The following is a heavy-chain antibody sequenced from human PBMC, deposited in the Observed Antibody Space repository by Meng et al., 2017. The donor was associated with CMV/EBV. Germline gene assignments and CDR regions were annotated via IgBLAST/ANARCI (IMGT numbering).Heavy chain of an antibody. J-gene: IGHJ5*02. CDR3: ARGSRRYVLDWFDP. Sequence: ASVKVSCKTSGYTFSSYGINWVRQAPGQGLEWMGSISAYNGNTNYAQKLQGRVTMTTDTSTSTAYLELRSLRSDDTAVYYCARGSRRYVLDWFDPWGQGTLVTVSS. V-gene: IGHV1-18*01. CDR2: ISAYNGNT. D-gene: IGHD6-13*01. CDR1: GYTFSSYG.